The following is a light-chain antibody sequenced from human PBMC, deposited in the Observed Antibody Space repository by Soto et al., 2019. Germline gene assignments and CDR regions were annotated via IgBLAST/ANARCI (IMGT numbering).Light chain of an antibody. CDR3: QQYNNWLWT. Sequence: EIVMTQSPATLSMSPGERATLSCRASQSVSRNVAWYQQKPGQAPRLLIHDVSTRATGISVRFSGGGSGTEFTLTISSLQSEDFAVYYCQQYNNWLWTFGQGTKVEIK. V-gene: IGKV3-15*01. CDR2: DVS. J-gene: IGKJ1*01. CDR1: QSVSRN.